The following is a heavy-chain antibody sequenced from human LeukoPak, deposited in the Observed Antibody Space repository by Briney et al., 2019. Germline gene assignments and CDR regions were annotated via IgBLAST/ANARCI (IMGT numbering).Heavy chain of an antibody. CDR3: AKATAYWNRETDAFDI. J-gene: IGHJ3*02. CDR2: IRYDGSNK. CDR1: GFTFSSYG. V-gene: IGHV3-30*02. D-gene: IGHD2-21*01. Sequence: GGSLRLSCAASGFTFSSYGMHWVRQAPGKGLEWVAFIRYDGSNKYYADSVKGRFTISRDNSKNTLYLQMNSLRAEDTAVYYCAKATAYWNRETDAFDISGQGTMVTVSS.